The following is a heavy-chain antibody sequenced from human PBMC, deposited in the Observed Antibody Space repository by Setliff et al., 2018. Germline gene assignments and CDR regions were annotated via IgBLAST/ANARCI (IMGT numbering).Heavy chain of an antibody. V-gene: IGHV3-7*03. J-gene: IGHJ4*02. CDR3: VREIWNFYDDSWGGSSDY. Sequence: GGSLRLSCAASGFSLSNYWMSWVRQAPGKGLEWVADIKQDGSNTYYGDFVKGRFTISRDNAKNSLFLQMNSLRGEDTAMYYCVREIWNFYDDSWGGSSDYWGQGTLVTVSS. D-gene: IGHD2-21*01. CDR1: GFSLSNYW. CDR2: IKQDGSNT.